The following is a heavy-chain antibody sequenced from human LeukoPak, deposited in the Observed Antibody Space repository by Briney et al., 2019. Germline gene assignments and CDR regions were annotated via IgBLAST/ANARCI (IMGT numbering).Heavy chain of an antibody. CDR2: IYYSGST. CDR3: ARLPLLRFLEWLPNAFDI. Sequence: SETLSLTCTVSGGSISSYYWSWIRQPPGKGLEWIGYIYYSGSTNYNPSLKSRVTISVDTSENQFSLKLSSVTAADTAVYYCARLPLLRFLEWLPNAFDIWGQGTMVTVSS. D-gene: IGHD3-3*01. J-gene: IGHJ3*02. V-gene: IGHV4-59*12. CDR1: GGSISSYY.